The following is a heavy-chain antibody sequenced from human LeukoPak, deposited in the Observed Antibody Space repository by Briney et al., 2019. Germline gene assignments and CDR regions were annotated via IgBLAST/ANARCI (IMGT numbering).Heavy chain of an antibody. J-gene: IGHJ3*02. V-gene: IGHV1-24*01. CDR3: ATEGYGESSGPGPKVAFDI. CDR2: FDPEDGET. D-gene: IGHD1-14*01. Sequence: ASVNVSCKVSGYILTELSMHWVRQAPGKGLEWMGGFDPEDGETIYAQKFQGRVTMTEDTSTDTAYMELSSLRSEDTAVYYCATEGYGESSGPGPKVAFDIWGQGTMVTVSS. CDR1: GYILTELS.